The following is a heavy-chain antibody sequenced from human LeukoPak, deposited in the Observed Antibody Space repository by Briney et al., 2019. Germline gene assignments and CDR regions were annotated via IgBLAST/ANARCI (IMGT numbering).Heavy chain of an antibody. CDR3: ARDQLERPRVFDY. D-gene: IGHD1-1*01. J-gene: IGHJ4*02. CDR2: ISYDGSNK. Sequence: GGSLRLSCAASGFTFSSYAMHWVRQAPGKGLEWVAVISYDGSNKYYADSVKGRSTISRDNSKNTLYLQMNSLRAEDTAVYYCARDQLERPRVFDYWGQGTLVTVSS. CDR1: GFTFSSYA. V-gene: IGHV3-30-3*01.